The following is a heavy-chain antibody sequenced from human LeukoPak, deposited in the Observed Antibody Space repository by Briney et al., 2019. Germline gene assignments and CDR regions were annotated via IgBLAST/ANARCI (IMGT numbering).Heavy chain of an antibody. D-gene: IGHD1-26*01. CDR3: ARSGIRVVGATNFDY. Sequence: ASVKVSCKASGYTFTGYYMHWVRQAPGQGLEWMGRINPNSGGTNYAQKFQGRVTMTRDTSISTAYMELSRLRSADTAVYYCARSGIRVVGATNFDYWGQGTLVTVSS. V-gene: IGHV1-2*06. J-gene: IGHJ4*02. CDR1: GYTFTGYY. CDR2: INPNSGGT.